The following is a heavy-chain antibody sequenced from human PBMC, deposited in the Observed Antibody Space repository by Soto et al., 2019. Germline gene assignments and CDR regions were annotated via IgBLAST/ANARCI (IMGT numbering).Heavy chain of an antibody. Sequence: GGSLRLSCAVSGFTFSAYCMCWTRQAPGKGLEWVANIKPDGTEGFYVDSVKGRFIISRDNAKNSLYLQMNRLTSDDTVVYYCAREGRLMGAFDMRGQGTKVTVSS. D-gene: IGHD2-8*01. CDR2: IKPDGTEG. CDR1: GFTFSAYC. CDR3: AREGRLMGAFDM. V-gene: IGHV3-7*01. J-gene: IGHJ3*02.